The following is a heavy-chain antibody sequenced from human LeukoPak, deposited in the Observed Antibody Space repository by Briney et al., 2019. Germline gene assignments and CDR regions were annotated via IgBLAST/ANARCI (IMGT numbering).Heavy chain of an antibody. D-gene: IGHD1-26*01. CDR1: GFTFSSFA. J-gene: IGHJ4*02. V-gene: IGHV3-23*01. Sequence: GGSLRLSCSASGFTFSSFALSWVRQAPGKGLEWVSGIISNGGSAYYADSVKGRFTISRDNSKNTLYLQMDSLRTEDTAVYYCAKERATTTTFDYWGQGTLITVSS. CDR3: AKERATTTTFDY. CDR2: IISNGGSA.